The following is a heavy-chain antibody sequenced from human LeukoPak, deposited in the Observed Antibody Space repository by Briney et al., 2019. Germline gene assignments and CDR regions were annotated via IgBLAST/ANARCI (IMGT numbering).Heavy chain of an antibody. CDR3: ARGVLLWFGELFYYYGMDV. V-gene: IGHV4-4*02. J-gene: IGHJ6*04. CDR2: IYHSGST. Sequence: SETLSLTCAVSGGSISSSSWWSWVRQPPGKGLEWIGEIYHSGSTNYNPSLKSRVTISVDKSKNQFSLKLSSVTAADTAVYYCARGVLLWFGELFYYYGMDVWGKGTTVTVSS. D-gene: IGHD3-10*01. CDR1: GGSISSSSW.